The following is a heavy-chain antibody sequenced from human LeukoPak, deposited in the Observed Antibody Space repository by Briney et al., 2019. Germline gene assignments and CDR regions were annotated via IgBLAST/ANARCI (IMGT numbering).Heavy chain of an antibody. D-gene: IGHD3-9*01. CDR3: AKDGALRYFDWLPFDP. Sequence: GGSLRLSCAASGFTFSSHGMSWVRQAPGKGLEWVSTISGSGDNTYYADSVKGRFTISRDNSKNTLYLQMNSLRAEDTAVYYCAKDGALRYFDWLPFDPWGQGTLVTVSS. V-gene: IGHV3-23*01. CDR1: GFTFSSHG. J-gene: IGHJ5*02. CDR2: ISGSGDNT.